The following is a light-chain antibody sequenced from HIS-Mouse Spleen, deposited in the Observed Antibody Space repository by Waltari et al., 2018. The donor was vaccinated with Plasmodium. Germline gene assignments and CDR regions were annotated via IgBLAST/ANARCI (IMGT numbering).Light chain of an antibody. CDR3: YSTDSSGNHRV. CDR2: EDS. V-gene: IGLV3-10*01. CDR1: ALPKKY. Sequence: SYELTQPTSVSVSPGQTARITCAGDALPKKYADWYQQKSGQAPVPVIYEDSKRPSGIPERFSGSSSGTMATLTISGAQVEDEADYYCYSTDSSGNHRVFGGGTKLTVL. J-gene: IGLJ3*02.